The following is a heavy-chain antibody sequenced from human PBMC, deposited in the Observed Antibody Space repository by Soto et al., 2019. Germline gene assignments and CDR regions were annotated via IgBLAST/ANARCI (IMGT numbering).Heavy chain of an antibody. CDR3: ATRSGGGGAFDF. CDR1: GFTFYTYE. D-gene: IGHD3-10*01. CDR2: ISSSGSTT. V-gene: IGHV3-48*03. Sequence: EVQLVESGGGLVQPGGSLRLYCAASGFTFYTYEMNWVRQAPGKGLEWVSYISSSGSTTYYADSVKGRFTISRDNAKNSLYLQMNILRAEDTAIYYCATRSGGGGAFDFWGQGTMVTVSS. J-gene: IGHJ3*01.